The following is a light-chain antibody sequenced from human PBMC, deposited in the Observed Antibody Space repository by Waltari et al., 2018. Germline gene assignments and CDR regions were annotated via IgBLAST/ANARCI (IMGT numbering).Light chain of an antibody. V-gene: IGKV3-20*01. Sequence: IVLTQSPGTLSFSPGERAPLPCRASQSVNTYLAWYQQKPGQAPRLLIYGAYTRAAGIPDRFSGSGSGTDFSLTISRLEAEDFAVYYCQHHVRLPATFGQGTKVEIK. CDR2: GAY. CDR1: QSVNTY. CDR3: QHHVRLPAT. J-gene: IGKJ1*01.